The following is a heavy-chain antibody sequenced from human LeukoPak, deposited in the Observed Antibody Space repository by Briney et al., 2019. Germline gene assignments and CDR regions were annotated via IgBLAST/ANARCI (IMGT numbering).Heavy chain of an antibody. D-gene: IGHD5-24*01. J-gene: IGHJ4*02. CDR3: ARVILQFYSFGGFDY. Sequence: GGSLRLSCAASGFTFSSYSMNWVRQAPGKGLEWVSSISSSSSYIYYADSVKGRFTISRDNSKNTLYLQMNGLRAEDTAVYYCARVILQFYSFGGFDYWGQGTLVTVSS. V-gene: IGHV3-21*01. CDR1: GFTFSSYS. CDR2: ISSSSSYI.